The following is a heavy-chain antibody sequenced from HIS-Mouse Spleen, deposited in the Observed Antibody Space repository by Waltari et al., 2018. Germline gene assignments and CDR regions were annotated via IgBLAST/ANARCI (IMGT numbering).Heavy chain of an antibody. D-gene: IGHD3-16*01. CDR3: ARDFPTYRAFDI. CDR1: GGSISSGGYY. V-gene: IGHV4-31*03. CDR2: IYYRGST. Sequence: QVQLQESGPGLVKPSQTLSLTCTVSGGSISSGGYYWSWIRQHPGKGLEWLGYIYYRGSTYYNPSLKSRVTRSVDTSKNQFSRKLSSVTAADTAVYYCARDFPTYRAFDIWGQGTMVTVSS. J-gene: IGHJ3*02.